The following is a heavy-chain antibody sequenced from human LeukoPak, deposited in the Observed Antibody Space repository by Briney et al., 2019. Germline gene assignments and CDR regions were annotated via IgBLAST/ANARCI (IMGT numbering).Heavy chain of an antibody. CDR1: RFTFSSYE. D-gene: IGHD3-3*01. CDR3: ARALPQYYDFWSGYYTGPYYYGMDV. J-gene: IGHJ6*02. Sequence: GGSLRLSCAASRFTFSSYEVNWVSQARGKGLEWVSYISSSGSTIYYADSVKGRFTISRDNAKNSLYLQMNSLRAEDTAVYYCARALPQYYDFWSGYYTGPYYYGMDVWGQGSTVTVSS. V-gene: IGHV3-48*03. CDR2: ISSSGSTI.